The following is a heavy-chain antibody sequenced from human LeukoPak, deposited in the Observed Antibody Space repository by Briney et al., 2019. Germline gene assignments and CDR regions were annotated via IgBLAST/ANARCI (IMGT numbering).Heavy chain of an antibody. V-gene: IGHV4-39*02. CDR2: IYYSGST. CDR3: AREVPAAIFHYYMDV. Sequence: SETLSLTCTVSGGSISSSSCYWGWIRQPPGKGLEWIGSIYYSGSTYYNPSLKSRVTISVDTSKNQFSLKLSSVTAADTAVYYCAREVPAAIFHYYMDVWGKGTTVTVSS. D-gene: IGHD2-2*02. CDR1: GGSISSSSCY. J-gene: IGHJ6*03.